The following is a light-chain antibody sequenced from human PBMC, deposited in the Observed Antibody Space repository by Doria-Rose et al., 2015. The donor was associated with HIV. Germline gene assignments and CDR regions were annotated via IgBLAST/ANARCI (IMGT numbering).Light chain of an antibody. V-gene: IGKV3-20*01. J-gene: IGKJ1*01. CDR1: QSFSSTY. CDR3: HQYGTSWT. CDR2: DGS. Sequence: LTQSPGTLSLSPGERATLSCKASQSFSSTYLAWYQRKPGQAHSLLIYDGSTRATGIPDRFSASGSGTDFTLTINRLEPEDFAPYYCHQYGTSWTFGQGTKVEI.